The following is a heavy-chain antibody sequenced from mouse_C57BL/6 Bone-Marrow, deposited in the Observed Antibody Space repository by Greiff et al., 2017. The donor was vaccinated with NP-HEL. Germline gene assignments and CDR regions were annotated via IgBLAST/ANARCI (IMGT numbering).Heavy chain of an antibody. V-gene: IGHV1-72*01. Sequence: QVQLQQPGAELVKPGASVKLSCKASGYTFTSYLMHWVQQRPGRGLEWIGRIDPNSGGTKYNEKFKSKATLTVDKPSSTAYMQLNSLTSEDSAVYDSARYYYGSSSFDYWGQGTTLTVSS. J-gene: IGHJ2*01. CDR2: IDPNSGGT. CDR3: ARYYYGSSSFDY. CDR1: GYTFTSYL. D-gene: IGHD1-1*01.